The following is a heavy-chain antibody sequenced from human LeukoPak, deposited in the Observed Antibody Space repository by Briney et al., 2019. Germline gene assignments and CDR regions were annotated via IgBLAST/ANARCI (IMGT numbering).Heavy chain of an antibody. D-gene: IGHD1-26*01. Sequence: GGSLRLSGAASGFTFSRYWMHWVRQVPGKGLVWVSRINTDGSITNYADSVKGRSTISRDNAKNTLYLQMNSLRAEDTAVYYCARAVISRSYDYWGQGTLVTVSS. CDR1: GFTFSRYW. J-gene: IGHJ4*02. CDR3: ARAVISRSYDY. V-gene: IGHV3-74*01. CDR2: INTDGSIT.